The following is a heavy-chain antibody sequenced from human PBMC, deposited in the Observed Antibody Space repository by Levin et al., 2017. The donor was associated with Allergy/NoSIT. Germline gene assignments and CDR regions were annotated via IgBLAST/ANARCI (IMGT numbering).Heavy chain of an antibody. CDR3: AVFSLRYGAFDI. D-gene: IGHD4-17*01. Sequence: SETLSLTCAVYGGSFGGYYWSWIRQSPGKGLEWIGEISHRGFTTYNPSLESRVTMSVDTSRNQFSVRLNSVTAAETAMYYCAVFSLRYGAFDIWGQGTMVTVSS. J-gene: IGHJ3*02. CDR2: ISHRGFT. V-gene: IGHV4-34*01. CDR1: GGSFGGYY.